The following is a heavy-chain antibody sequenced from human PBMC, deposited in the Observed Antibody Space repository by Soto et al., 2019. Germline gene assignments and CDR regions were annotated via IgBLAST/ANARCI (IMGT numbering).Heavy chain of an antibody. J-gene: IGHJ4*02. CDR3: AHSWGFGVAPHGGGGY. D-gene: IGHD3-3*01. V-gene: IGHV2-5*02. CDR1: GFSLSTSGVG. Sequence: QITLKESGPTLVKPTQTLTLTCTFSGFSLSTSGVGVGWIRQPPGKALEWLALIYWDDGKRYSPSLKSRLTITKDTSKNQVVLTMTTMDPVDTATDYCAHSWGFGVAPHGGGGYWGQGTLVTVSS. CDR2: IYWDDGK.